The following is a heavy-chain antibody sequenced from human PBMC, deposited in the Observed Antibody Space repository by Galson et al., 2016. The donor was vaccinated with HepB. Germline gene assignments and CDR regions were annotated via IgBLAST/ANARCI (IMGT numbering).Heavy chain of an antibody. CDR3: ARGRRTKMTWHYLDP. V-gene: IGHV4-34*01. CDR1: DGSSTGHY. J-gene: IGHJ5*02. D-gene: IGHD2-21*02. CDR2: IIDTGIS. Sequence: ETLSLTCEIHDGSSTGHYWNWIRQPPGRGLEWIGEIIDTGISNYNPSLKTRLPISLDTSKNLLSLNLTSVTAADTAIYYCARGRRTKMTWHYLDPWGQGVLVTVSP.